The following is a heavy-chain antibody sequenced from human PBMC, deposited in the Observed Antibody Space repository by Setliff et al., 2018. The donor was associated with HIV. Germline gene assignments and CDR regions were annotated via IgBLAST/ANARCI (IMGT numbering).Heavy chain of an antibody. J-gene: IGHJ5*02. V-gene: IGHV1-69*13. CDR3: ARDQATGYEKVWFSWIDP. D-gene: IGHD5-12*01. CDR1: GYIFSSYT. Sequence: GASVKVSCKASGYIFSSYTMHWVRQAPGQRLEWMGGIIPIFNTANYAQKFQGRVTITADGSTSTAYMELSSLRFEDTATYYCARDQATGYEKVWFSWIDPWGQGTLVTVSS. CDR2: IIPIFNTA.